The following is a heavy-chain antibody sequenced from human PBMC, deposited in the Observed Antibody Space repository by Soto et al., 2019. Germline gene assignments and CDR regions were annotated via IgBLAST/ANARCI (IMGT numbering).Heavy chain of an antibody. CDR3: ATTFYHYDSSGYYSRKYYYYYGMDV. J-gene: IGHJ6*02. CDR2: ISSSSSYI. V-gene: IGHV3-21*01. CDR1: GFTFSSYS. D-gene: IGHD3-22*01. Sequence: PGGSLRLSCAASGFTFSSYSMNWVRQAPGKGLERVSSISSSSSYIYYADSVKGRFTISRDSAKNSLYLQMNSLRAEDTAVYYCATTFYHYDSSGYYSRKYYYYYGMDVWGQGTTVTVSS.